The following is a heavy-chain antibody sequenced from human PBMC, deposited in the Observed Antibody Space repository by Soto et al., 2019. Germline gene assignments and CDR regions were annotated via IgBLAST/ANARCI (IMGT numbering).Heavy chain of an antibody. CDR3: ARLNSSSWYIY. D-gene: IGHD6-13*01. V-gene: IGHV4-59*08. CDR2: IYYSGST. J-gene: IGHJ4*02. CDR1: GGSISSYY. Sequence: SETLSLTCTVSGGSISSYYWSWIRQPPGKGLEWIGYIYYSGSTNYNPSLKSRVTISVDTSKNQFSLKLSSVTAADTAVYYCARLNSSSWYIYWGQGTLVTVSS.